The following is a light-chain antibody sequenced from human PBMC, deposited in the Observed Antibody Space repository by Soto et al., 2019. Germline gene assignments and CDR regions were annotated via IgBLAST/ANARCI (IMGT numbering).Light chain of an antibody. Sequence: DIVMTQSPDSLAVSLGERATINCKSSQIVLYSSNNKNYLAWYQQKPGQPPKLLIYWASTRESGVPDRFSGSGSGTEFTLTISSLQAEDVAVYYCQQYYSTPLTFGGGTKVEIQ. CDR1: QIVLYSSNNKNY. V-gene: IGKV4-1*01. CDR2: WAS. CDR3: QQYYSTPLT. J-gene: IGKJ4*01.